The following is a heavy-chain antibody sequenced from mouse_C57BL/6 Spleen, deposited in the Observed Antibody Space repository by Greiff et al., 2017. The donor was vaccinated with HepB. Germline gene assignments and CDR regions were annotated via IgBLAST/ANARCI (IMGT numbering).Heavy chain of an antibody. J-gene: IGHJ4*01. CDR3: ASPHYCGSSYPYCYAMDY. D-gene: IGHD1-1*01. CDR1: GYSFTDYN. V-gene: IGHV1-39*01. Sequence: EVQLQQSGPELVKPGASVKISCKASGYSFTDYNMNWVKQSTGKSLEWIGVINPNYGTTSYNQKFKGKATLTVDESSSTAYMELNSLTSEDSAVYYCASPHYCGSSYPYCYAMDYWGQGTSVTVSS. CDR2: INPNYGTT.